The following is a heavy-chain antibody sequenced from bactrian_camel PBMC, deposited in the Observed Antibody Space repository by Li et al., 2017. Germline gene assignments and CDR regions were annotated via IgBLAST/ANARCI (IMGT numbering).Heavy chain of an antibody. V-gene: IGHV3S53*01. D-gene: IGHD2*01. J-gene: IGHJ4*01. CDR1: ADTISNHC. Sequence: HVQLVESGGGSVQAGGSLRLACVISADTISNHCMGWFRQAPGKEREGVAAIDGGGRTYYADSVKGRFTISQDITKTTVYLQMARLQPEDTAMYYCAAGASLLVGGLCYTDYRIYCQGTQVTVS. CDR2: IDGGGRT.